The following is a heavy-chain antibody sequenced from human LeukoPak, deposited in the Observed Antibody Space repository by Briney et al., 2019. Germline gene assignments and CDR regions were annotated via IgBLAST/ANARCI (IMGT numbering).Heavy chain of an antibody. J-gene: IGHJ5*02. CDR2: SYYSGST. CDR1: GGSISSYY. D-gene: IGHD3-22*01. Sequence: SETLSLTCTVSGGSISSYYWSWIREPPGKGLEGIGYSYYSGSTNYNPSLKSRVTISVDTSKNQFSLKLNSVTAAHTAEYYCARATYDSGAITTCWFDPWGQGTLVTVSS. V-gene: IGHV4-59*01. CDR3: ARATYDSGAITTCWFDP.